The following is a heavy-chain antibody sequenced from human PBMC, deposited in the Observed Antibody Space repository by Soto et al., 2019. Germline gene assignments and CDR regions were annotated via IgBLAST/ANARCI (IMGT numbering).Heavy chain of an antibody. Sequence: EVQLVESGGGLVQPGRSLRLSCAASGFTFDDYAMHWVRQAPGKGLEWVSGISWNSGSIGYADSVKGRFTISRDNAKNSLYLQMNSLRAEDTALYYCAKATHYYDSSGAEYFQHWGQGTLVTVSS. CDR2: ISWNSGSI. D-gene: IGHD3-22*01. J-gene: IGHJ1*01. CDR3: AKATHYYDSSGAEYFQH. CDR1: GFTFDDYA. V-gene: IGHV3-9*01.